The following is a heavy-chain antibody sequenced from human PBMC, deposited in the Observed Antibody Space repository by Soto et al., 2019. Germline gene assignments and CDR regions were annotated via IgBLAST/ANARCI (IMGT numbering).Heavy chain of an antibody. Sequence: EVQLLESGGGLVQPGGSLRLSCAASGFTFSSYAMSWVRQAPGKGLEWDSAISGSGCSTYYEDYVKGRFTISRDNSKNKLYLQMNSLRAEDAAVYYCAKDAFRYPSPTCFDYWRQGSLVTVSS. V-gene: IGHV3-23*01. J-gene: IGHJ4*02. D-gene: IGHD1-1*01. CDR1: GFTFSSYA. CDR3: AKDAFRYPSPTCFDY. CDR2: ISGSGCST.